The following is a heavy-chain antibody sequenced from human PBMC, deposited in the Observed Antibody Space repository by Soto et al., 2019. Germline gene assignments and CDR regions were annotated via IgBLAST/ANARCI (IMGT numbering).Heavy chain of an antibody. J-gene: IGHJ4*02. V-gene: IGHV4-59*08. CDR1: GGSISSYY. CDR2: IYYSGST. D-gene: IGHD3-9*01. CDR3: ARAFNDILTGHYYFDF. Sequence: SETLSLTCTVSGGSISSYYWSWIRQPPGKGLEWIGYIYYSGSTNYNPSLKSRVTISVDTSKNQFSLKLSSVTAADTAVYYCARAFNDILTGHYYFDFWGQGTLVTVSS.